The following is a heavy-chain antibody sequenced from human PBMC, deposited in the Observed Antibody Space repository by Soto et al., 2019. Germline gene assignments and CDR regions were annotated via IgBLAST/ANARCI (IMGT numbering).Heavy chain of an antibody. J-gene: IGHJ4*02. CDR1: GGTFSSYA. Sequence: SVKVSCTASGGTFSSYAISWVRQAPGQGLEWMGGIIPIFGTANYAQKFQGRVTITADESTSTAYMELSSLRSEDTAVYYCAEGYDSSGYYWIWGQGXLVTVSS. V-gene: IGHV1-69*13. D-gene: IGHD3-22*01. CDR3: AEGYDSSGYYWI. CDR2: IIPIFGTA.